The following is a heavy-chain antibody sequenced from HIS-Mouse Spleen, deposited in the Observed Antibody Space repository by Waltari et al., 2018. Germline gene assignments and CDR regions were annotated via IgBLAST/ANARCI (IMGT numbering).Heavy chain of an antibody. CDR3: ARVTDY. CDR1: GFTFSSYA. Sequence: QVQLVESGGGVVQPGWSLRLSRAAPGFTFSSYAMHWVRQAPGKGLEWVAVISYDGSNKYYADSVKGRFTISRDNSKNTLYLQMNSLRAEDTAVYYCARVTDYWGQGTLVTVSS. CDR2: ISYDGSNK. V-gene: IGHV3-30-3*01. J-gene: IGHJ4*02.